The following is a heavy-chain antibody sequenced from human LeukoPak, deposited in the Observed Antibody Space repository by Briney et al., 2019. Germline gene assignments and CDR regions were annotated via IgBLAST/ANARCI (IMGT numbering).Heavy chain of an antibody. J-gene: IGHJ4*02. Sequence: ASVKVSCKASGGTFTAYYIHWLREAPGQGLEWMGWMNPNSGGTKYAQTFQGRVTLTRDTSISTAYLELSSLTSDDTAVYFCARQGSNSSGWYPVDDWGQGTLVTVSS. CDR1: GGTFTAYY. D-gene: IGHD6-19*01. CDR2: MNPNSGGT. CDR3: ARQGSNSSGWYPVDD. V-gene: IGHV1-2*02.